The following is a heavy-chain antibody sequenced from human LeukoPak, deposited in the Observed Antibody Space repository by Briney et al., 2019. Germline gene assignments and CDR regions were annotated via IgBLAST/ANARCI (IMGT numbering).Heavy chain of an antibody. CDR3: ARVFYYYGSGSDYPLFDY. V-gene: IGHV1-24*01. CDR1: GYTLTELS. CDR2: FDPEDGET. D-gene: IGHD3-10*01. Sequence: ASVKVSCKVSGYTLTELSMHWVRQAPGKGLEWMGGFDPEDGETIYAQKFQGRVTMTEDTSTDTAYMELSSLRSEDTAVYYCARVFYYYGSGSDYPLFDYWGQGTLVTVSS. J-gene: IGHJ4*02.